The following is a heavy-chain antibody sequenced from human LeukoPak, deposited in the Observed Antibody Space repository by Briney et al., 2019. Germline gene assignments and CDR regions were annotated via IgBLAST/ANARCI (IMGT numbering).Heavy chain of an antibody. CDR1: GFTFSSYW. Sequence: GGSLRLSCAASGFTFSSYWMSWVRQAPGEGLEWVANMNQDGSERDYVDSVKGRFTISRDNARKSLYLQMSSLRAEDTAVYYCATYTHWVAGDVWGQGTTVTVSS. CDR2: MNQDGSER. D-gene: IGHD3-16*01. V-gene: IGHV3-7*01. CDR3: ATYTHWVAGDV. J-gene: IGHJ6*02.